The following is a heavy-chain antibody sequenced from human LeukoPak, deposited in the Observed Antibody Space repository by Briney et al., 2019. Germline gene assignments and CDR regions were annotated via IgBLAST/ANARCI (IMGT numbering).Heavy chain of an antibody. Sequence: SETLSLTCTVSGGSISSGDYYWSWIRQPPGKGLEWIGYSYYSGSTYYTPSLKSRVTISIDTSKNQFSRKLSSVTAADTAVYSCARSPGLVGATTPYYFDSWGQGTLVTVSS. D-gene: IGHD1-26*01. J-gene: IGHJ4*02. CDR2: SYYSGST. CDR1: GGSISSGDYY. V-gene: IGHV4-30-4*01. CDR3: ARSPGLVGATTPYYFDS.